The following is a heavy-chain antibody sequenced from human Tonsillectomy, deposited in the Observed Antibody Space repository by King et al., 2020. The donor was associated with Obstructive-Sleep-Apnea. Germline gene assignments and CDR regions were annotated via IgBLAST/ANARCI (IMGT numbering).Heavy chain of an antibody. CDR1: GFNFSTYA. Sequence: VQLVESGGGLVQPGGSLRLSCAASGFNFSTYAMHWVRQAPGKGLEYVSAISSNGGSTYYANSVKGRFTISRDNSKSTLYLQMGSPRTEDVGIYYCARELYYYDSSGPFASDFWGRGTLVTVSS. CDR2: ISSNGGST. J-gene: IGHJ4*02. CDR3: ARELYYYDSSGPFASDF. V-gene: IGHV3-64*01. D-gene: IGHD3-22*01.